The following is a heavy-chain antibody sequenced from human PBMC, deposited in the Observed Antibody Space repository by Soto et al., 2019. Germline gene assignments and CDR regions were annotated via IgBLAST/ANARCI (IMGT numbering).Heavy chain of an antibody. CDR2: ISGSGGST. D-gene: IGHD1-26*01. Sequence: EVQLLESGGGLVQPGGSLRLSCAASGFTFSSYAMNWVRQAPGKGLEWVSAISGSGGSTYYADSVKGRFTISRDNYKNTLYLQMNSLRAEDTAVYYCAKDYGGRTSFDYWGQGTLVTVSS. CDR1: GFTFSSYA. CDR3: AKDYGGRTSFDY. V-gene: IGHV3-23*01. J-gene: IGHJ4*02.